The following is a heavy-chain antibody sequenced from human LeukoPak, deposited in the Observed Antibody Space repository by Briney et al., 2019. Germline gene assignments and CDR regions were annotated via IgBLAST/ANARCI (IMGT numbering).Heavy chain of an antibody. CDR3: AKGDSSSWYRGAFDI. J-gene: IGHJ3*02. CDR1: GFTFSSYA. Sequence: PGGSLRLSCAASGFTFSSYAMSWVRQAPGKGLEWVSAISSSGGSTYYADSVKGRFTISRDNSKNTLYLQMNSLRAEDTAVYYCAKGDSSSWYRGAFDIWGQGTMVTVSS. V-gene: IGHV3-23*01. D-gene: IGHD6-13*01. CDR2: ISSSGGST.